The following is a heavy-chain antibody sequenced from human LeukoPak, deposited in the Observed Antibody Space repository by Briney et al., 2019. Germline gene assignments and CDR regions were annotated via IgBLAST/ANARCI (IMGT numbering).Heavy chain of an antibody. V-gene: IGHV3-15*07. J-gene: IGHJ6*02. D-gene: IGHD6-13*01. Sequence: GGSLRLSCAASGFTFSTYSMNWVRQAPGKGLEWVGRIKSKTDGGTTDYAAPVKGRFTISRDDSKNTLYLQMNSLKTEDTAVYYCMQTNGYSSSWEYYYYGMDVWGQGTTVTVSS. CDR3: MQTNGYSSSWEYYYYGMDV. CDR1: GFTFSTYS. CDR2: IKSKTDGGTT.